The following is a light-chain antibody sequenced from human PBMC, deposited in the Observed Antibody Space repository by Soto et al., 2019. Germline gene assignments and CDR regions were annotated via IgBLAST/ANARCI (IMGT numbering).Light chain of an antibody. J-gene: IGKJ1*01. CDR2: GTS. V-gene: IGKV3-20*01. CDR1: QRVSSSY. CDR3: QQYGSSTWT. Sequence: IVLTQSPGTLSLSPGERATLSCRASQRVSSSYLAWYQQKPGQAPSLLIYGTSSTATGIPDRFSGSGSGTDFTLTITRLEPEDFAVYYCQQYGSSTWTFGQGTKVEIK.